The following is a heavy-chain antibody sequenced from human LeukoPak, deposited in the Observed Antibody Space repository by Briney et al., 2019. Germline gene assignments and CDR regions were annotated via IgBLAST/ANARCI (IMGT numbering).Heavy chain of an antibody. D-gene: IGHD2-2*02. CDR2: IIPILGIA. J-gene: IGHJ3*02. CDR1: GGTFSSYT. Sequence: ASVKVSCKASGGTFSSYTISWVRQAPGQGLEWMGRIIPILGIANYAQKFQGRVTITADKSTSTAYMELSSLRSEDTAVYHCARGYCSSTSCYRAFDIWGQGTMVTVSS. V-gene: IGHV1-69*02. CDR3: ARGYCSSTSCYRAFDI.